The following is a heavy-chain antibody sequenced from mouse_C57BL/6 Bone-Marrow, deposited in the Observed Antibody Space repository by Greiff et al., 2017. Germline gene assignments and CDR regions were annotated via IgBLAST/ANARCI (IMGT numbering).Heavy chain of an antibody. Sequence: VQLQQPGAELVKPGASVTMSCKASGYTFTSYWITWVKQRPGQGLEWIGDIYPGSGSTNYNEKFKSKATLTVDTSSSTAYMQLSSLTSEDSAVYYCARRAAQATWFAYWGQGTLVTVSA. CDR2: IYPGSGST. J-gene: IGHJ3*01. CDR3: ARRAAQATWFAY. V-gene: IGHV1-55*01. CDR1: GYTFTSYW. D-gene: IGHD3-2*02.